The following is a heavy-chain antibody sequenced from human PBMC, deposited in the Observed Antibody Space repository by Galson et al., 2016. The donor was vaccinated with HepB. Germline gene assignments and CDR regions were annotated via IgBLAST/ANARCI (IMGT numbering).Heavy chain of an antibody. CDR1: GYTFINDA. D-gene: IGHD3-16*02. V-gene: IGHV1-3*01. Sequence: SVKVSCKASGYTFINDAMHWVRQAPGQGLEWMGWINADNDNTRYSQKLQGRVTITRDTSASTVYMELSSLSSEDTAVYYCARDHVWGNYLYSFDIWGPGTMVTVSS. CDR2: INADNDNT. J-gene: IGHJ3*02. CDR3: ARDHVWGNYLYSFDI.